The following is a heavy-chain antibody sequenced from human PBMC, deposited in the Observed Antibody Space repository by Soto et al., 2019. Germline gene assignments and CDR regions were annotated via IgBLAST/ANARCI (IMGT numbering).Heavy chain of an antibody. V-gene: IGHV4-59*08. CDR3: ARHDYSYGRPTCFDY. Sequence: SETLSLTCTVSGGSISSYYWSWIRQPPGKGLEWIGYIYYSGSTNYNPSLKSRVTISVDTSKNQFSLKLSSVTAADTAVYYCARHDYSYGRPTCFDYWGHGTLVTVSA. D-gene: IGHD5-18*01. CDR1: GGSISSYY. J-gene: IGHJ4*01. CDR2: IYYSGST.